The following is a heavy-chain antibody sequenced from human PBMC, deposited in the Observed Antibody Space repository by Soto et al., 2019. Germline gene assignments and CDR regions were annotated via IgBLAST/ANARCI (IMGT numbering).Heavy chain of an antibody. V-gene: IGHV4-61*01. CDR3: AREKSLRLYYFDY. J-gene: IGHJ4*02. CDR2: IYYSGST. CDR1: GGSVSSGSYY. D-gene: IGHD5-12*01. Sequence: TLSLTCTVSGGSVSSGSYYWSWIRQPPGKGLEWIGYIYYSGSTNYNPSLKSRVTISVDTSKNQFSLKLSSVTAADTAVYYCAREKSLRLYYFDYWGQGTLVTVSS.